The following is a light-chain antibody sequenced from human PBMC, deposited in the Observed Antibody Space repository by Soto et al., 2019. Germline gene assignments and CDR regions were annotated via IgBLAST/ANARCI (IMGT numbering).Light chain of an antibody. J-gene: IGKJ2*01. Sequence: DIQMTQSPSTLSASVGDRVTITCRASQSINNWLAGYQQKPGKAPKLLIYDASSLESGVPSRFSGSGSGTEFTLTISSLQPDDFATYYCQQYNSFPYTFGQGTKLEIK. CDR3: QQYNSFPYT. CDR2: DAS. V-gene: IGKV1-5*01. CDR1: QSINNW.